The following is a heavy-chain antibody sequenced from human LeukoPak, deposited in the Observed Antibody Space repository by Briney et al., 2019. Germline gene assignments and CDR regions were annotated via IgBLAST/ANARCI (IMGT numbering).Heavy chain of an antibody. CDR1: GYTFTTGYY. J-gene: IGHJ6*02. CDR2: INPNSGGT. D-gene: IGHD6-19*01. CDR3: AKSIAVAGIYYYYGMDV. V-gene: IGHV1-2*02. Sequence: ASVKVSCKASGYTFTTGYYMHWVRQAPGQGLEWMGWINPNSGGTNYAQKFQGRVTMTRDTSISTAYMELSRLRSDDTAVYYCAKSIAVAGIYYYYGMDVWGQGTTVTVSS.